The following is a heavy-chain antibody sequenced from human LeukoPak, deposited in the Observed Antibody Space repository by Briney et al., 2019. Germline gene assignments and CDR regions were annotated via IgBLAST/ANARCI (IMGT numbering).Heavy chain of an antibody. CDR3: ARDSGWDPFDY. CDR1: GGTISSYY. J-gene: IGHJ4*02. D-gene: IGHD6-19*01. V-gene: IGHV4-59*01. Sequence: SETLSLTCTVSGGTISSYYWSWIRQPPGKGLEWIGYIYYSGSTNYNPSLKSRVTISVDTSKNQFSLKLSSVTAADTAVYYCARDSGWDPFDYWGQGTLVTVSS. CDR2: IYYSGST.